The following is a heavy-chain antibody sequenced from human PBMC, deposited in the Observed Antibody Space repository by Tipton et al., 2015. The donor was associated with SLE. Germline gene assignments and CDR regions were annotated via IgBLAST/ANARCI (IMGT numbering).Heavy chain of an antibody. V-gene: IGHV4-31*03. CDR3: EAYQDARGYSPFIGY. Sequence: LRLSCTVSGDSINSVGYYWTWIRQIPGRGLEWIGSTYYNGRSTSYNPSLESRLTISPDTSNNQFSLKLSSVTAADTAAYYCEAYQDARGYSPFIGYWGQGTLVTVSS. D-gene: IGHD3-22*01. CDR1: GDSINSVGYY. J-gene: IGHJ4*02. CDR2: TYYNGRST.